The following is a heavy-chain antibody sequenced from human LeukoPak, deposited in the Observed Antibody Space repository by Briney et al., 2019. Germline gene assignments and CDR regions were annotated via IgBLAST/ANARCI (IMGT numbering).Heavy chain of an antibody. D-gene: IGHD3-22*01. CDR3: ARRRGLFFDY. CDR2: IYDAGST. V-gene: IGHV4-31*03. J-gene: IGHJ4*02. Sequence: SETLSLTCTVSGGSISSGGYYWSWIRQRPGKGLEWIGYIYDAGSTYYNPSLQSRVTISVDTSKNQFSLKLSSVTAADTAVYFCARRRGLFFDYWGQGTLVTVSS. CDR1: GGSISSGGYY.